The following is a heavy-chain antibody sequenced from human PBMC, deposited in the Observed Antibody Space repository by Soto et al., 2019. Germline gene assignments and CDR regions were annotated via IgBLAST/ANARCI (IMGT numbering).Heavy chain of an antibody. J-gene: IGHJ5*02. Sequence: QLQLQESGPGLVKPSETLSLTCSVSGGSIRSSSYYWDWIRQPPGKELEWIGSIYYSGSTYYNPSLKSRVTISVDTSKNQFSLRLSSVTAADTAVYYCARGFYGSGSYVDLWGQGTLVTVSS. CDR2: IYYSGST. CDR1: GGSIRSSSYY. D-gene: IGHD3-10*01. CDR3: ARGFYGSGSYVDL. V-gene: IGHV4-39*01.